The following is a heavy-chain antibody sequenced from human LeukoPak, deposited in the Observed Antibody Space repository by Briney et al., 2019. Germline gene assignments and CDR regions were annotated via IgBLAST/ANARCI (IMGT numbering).Heavy chain of an antibody. CDR2: ISYSGST. CDR1: GGSISSSNYY. CDR3: ARGANWGSPDY. D-gene: IGHD7-27*01. J-gene: IGHJ4*02. Sequence: SETLSLTCSVSGGSISSSNYYWGWIRQPPGKGLEWIGIISYSGSTYYNPSLKSRVTISLDTSKNQFSLKLSSVTAADTAVYYCARGANWGSPDYWGQGTLVTVSS. V-gene: IGHV4-39*07.